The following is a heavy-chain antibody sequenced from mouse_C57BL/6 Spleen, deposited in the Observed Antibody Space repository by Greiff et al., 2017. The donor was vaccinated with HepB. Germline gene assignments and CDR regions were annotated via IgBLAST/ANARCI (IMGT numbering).Heavy chain of an antibody. V-gene: IGHV5-17*01. CDR3: AREMGFMDY. Sequence: EVQLKESGGGLVKPGGSLKLSCAASGFTFSDYGMHWVRQAPEKGLEWVAYISSGSSTIYYADTVKGRFTISRDNAKNTLFLQMTSLRSEDTAMYYCAREMGFMDYWGQGTSVTVSS. CDR1: GFTFSDYG. J-gene: IGHJ4*01. D-gene: IGHD2-3*01. CDR2: ISSGSSTI.